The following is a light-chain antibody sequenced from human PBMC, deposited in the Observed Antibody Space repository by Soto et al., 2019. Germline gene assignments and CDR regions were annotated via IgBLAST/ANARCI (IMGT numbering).Light chain of an antibody. V-gene: IGKV3-20*01. J-gene: IGKJ2*01. CDR1: QSVSSSY. CDR2: GAS. CDR3: QQYGSSGYT. Sequence: EIVLTQSPGTLSLSPGERATLSCRASQSVSSSYLAWYQQKPGQAPMLLIYGASSRATGIPDRFSGSGSVTDFTLTISILEPEDFAVYYCQQYGSSGYTFGQGTKLEIK.